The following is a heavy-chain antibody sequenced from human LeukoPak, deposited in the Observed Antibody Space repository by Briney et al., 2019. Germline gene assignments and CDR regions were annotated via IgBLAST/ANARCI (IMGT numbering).Heavy chain of an antibody. D-gene: IGHD3-22*01. V-gene: IGHV1-18*01. CDR1: GGTFSSYA. CDR3: ARALVMMIVVDHDY. J-gene: IGHJ4*02. Sequence: EASVKVSCKASGGTFSSYAISWVRQAPGQGLEWMGWISAYNGNTNYAQKLQGRVTMTTDTSTSTAYMELRSLRSDDTAVYYCARALVMMIVVDHDYWGQGTLVTVSS. CDR2: ISAYNGNT.